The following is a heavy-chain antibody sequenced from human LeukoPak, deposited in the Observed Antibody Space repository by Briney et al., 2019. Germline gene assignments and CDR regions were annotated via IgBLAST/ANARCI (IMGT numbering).Heavy chain of an antibody. CDR1: GFTFNNFA. V-gene: IGHV3-30*04. D-gene: IGHD3-10*01. J-gene: IGHJ4*02. Sequence: GGSLRLSCAASGFTFNNFAMHWVRQAPGKGLEWVAIISHGGSKKDYADSVKGRFTLSRDNSQNTLYVQMNSLGVEDTAVYYCARDNIAYGSGSYLGYWGQGTLVIVSS. CDR2: ISHGGSKK. CDR3: ARDNIAYGSGSYLGY.